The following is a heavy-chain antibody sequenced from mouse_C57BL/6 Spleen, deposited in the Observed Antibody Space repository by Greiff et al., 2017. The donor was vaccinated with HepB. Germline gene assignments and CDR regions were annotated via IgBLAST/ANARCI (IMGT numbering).Heavy chain of an antibody. CDR3: ARYGYSIFDY. V-gene: IGHV5-17*01. D-gene: IGHD2-2*01. CDR1: GFTFSDYG. Sequence: EVKLMESGGGLVKPGGSLKLSCAASGFTFSDYGMHWVRQAPEKGLEWVAYISSGSSTIYYADTVKGRFTISRDNAKNTLFLQMTSLRSEDTAMYYGARYGYSIFDYWGQGTTLTVSS. J-gene: IGHJ2*01. CDR2: ISSGSSTI.